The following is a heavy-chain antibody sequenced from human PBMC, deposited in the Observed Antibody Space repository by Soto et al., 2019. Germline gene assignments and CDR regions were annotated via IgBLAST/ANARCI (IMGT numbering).Heavy chain of an antibody. Sequence: VRLSCAASGFIFSDRYMDWVRQAPGKGLEWVGRSRNKVNSYTTVYAASVKGRFTVSRDDSKNFLYLEMSSLKTEDSAVYYCATGVGMPGTGFWGQGTLVTVSS. J-gene: IGHJ4*02. CDR2: SRNKVNSYTT. D-gene: IGHD6-19*01. V-gene: IGHV3-72*01. CDR1: GFIFSDRY. CDR3: ATGVGMPGTGF.